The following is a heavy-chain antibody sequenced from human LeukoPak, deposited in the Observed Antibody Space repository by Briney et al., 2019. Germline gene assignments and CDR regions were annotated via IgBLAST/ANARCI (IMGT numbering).Heavy chain of an antibody. CDR3: AKGYSSSPPRRSYMDV. CDR1: GFTFSSYA. CDR2: ISGSGGST. V-gene: IGHV3-23*01. J-gene: IGHJ6*03. Sequence: GGSLRLSCAASGFTFSSYAMSWVRQAPGKGLEWVSAISGSGGSTYYADSVKGRFTISRDNSKNTLYLQMNSLRAEDTAVYYCAKGYSSSPPRRSYMDVWGKGTTVTVSS. D-gene: IGHD6-6*01.